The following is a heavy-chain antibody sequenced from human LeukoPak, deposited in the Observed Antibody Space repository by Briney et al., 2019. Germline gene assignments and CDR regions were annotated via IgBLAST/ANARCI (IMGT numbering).Heavy chain of an antibody. Sequence: ALGCSVSGGAIRSSSDDGGWIKKNPGKGLEWIGSIYYSGSTYYKPSLKSRVTIPVDTSKDQFSLKLRTVTAADTAVYYCARGSEEMATSAVGWFDTWGQGTLVTVSS. CDR2: IYYSGST. V-gene: IGHV4-39*07. CDR3: ARGSEEMATSAVGWFDT. CDR1: GGAIRSSSDD. J-gene: IGHJ5*02. D-gene: IGHD5-24*01.